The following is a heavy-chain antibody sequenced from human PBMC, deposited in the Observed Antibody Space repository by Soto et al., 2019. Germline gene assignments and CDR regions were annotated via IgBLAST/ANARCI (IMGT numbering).Heavy chain of an antibody. J-gene: IGHJ6*02. V-gene: IGHV1-58*01. CDR1: GFSFTRSA. D-gene: IGHD3-22*01. CDR3: ATDAATSGYQYYYYYGMDV. Sequence: SVKVSCKASGFSFTRSAVQWVRQPRGQRLEWIGWIVVGSGNTNYAQEFQERVTITRDMSTSTVYMELYSLRSEDTAVYYCATDAATSGYQYYYYYGMDVWGQGTTVTVSS. CDR2: IVVGSGNT.